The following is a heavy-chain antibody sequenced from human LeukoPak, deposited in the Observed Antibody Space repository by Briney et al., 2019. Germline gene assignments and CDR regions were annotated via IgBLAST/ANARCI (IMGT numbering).Heavy chain of an antibody. CDR3: ARDSGSYFRPRTMPPNY. CDR2: ISAYNGNT. Sequence: EASVKVSCKASGYTFTSYGISWVRQAPGQGLEWMGWISAYNGNTNYAQKLQGRVTMTTDTSTSTAYMELRGLRSDGTAVYYCARDSGSYFRPRTMPPNYWGQGTLVTVSS. CDR1: GYTFTSYG. J-gene: IGHJ4*02. D-gene: IGHD1-26*01. V-gene: IGHV1-18*01.